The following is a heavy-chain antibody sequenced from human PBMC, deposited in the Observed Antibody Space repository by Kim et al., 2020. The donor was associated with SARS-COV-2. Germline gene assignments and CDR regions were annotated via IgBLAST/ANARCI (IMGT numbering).Heavy chain of an antibody. CDR2: IIPIFGTA. D-gene: IGHD3-3*01. J-gene: IGHJ6*02. CDR3: ARDLFNLEWLQNYYYYGMDV. V-gene: IGHV1-69*13. Sequence: SVKVSCKASGGTFSSYAISWVRQAPGQGLEWMGGIIPIFGTANYAQKFQGRVTITADESTSTAYMELSSLRSEDTAVYYCARDLFNLEWLQNYYYYGMDVWGQGTTVTVSS. CDR1: GGTFSSYA.